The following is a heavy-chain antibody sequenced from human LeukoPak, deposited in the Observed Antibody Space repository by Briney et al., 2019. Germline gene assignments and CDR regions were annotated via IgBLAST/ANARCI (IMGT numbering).Heavy chain of an antibody. CDR1: GGSFSGYY. D-gene: IGHD6-6*01. CDR2: INHSGST. Sequence: SETLSLTCAVYGGSFSGYYWSWIRQPPGKGLEWIGEINHSGSTNYNPSLKSRVTISVDTSKNQFSLKLSSVTAADTAVYYCARGTPDEYSSSSLFDYWGQGTLVTVSS. CDR3: ARGTPDEYSSSSLFDY. J-gene: IGHJ4*02. V-gene: IGHV4-34*01.